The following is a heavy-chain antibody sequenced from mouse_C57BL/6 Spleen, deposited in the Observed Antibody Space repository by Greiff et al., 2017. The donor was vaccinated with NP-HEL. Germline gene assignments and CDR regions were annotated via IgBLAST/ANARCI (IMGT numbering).Heavy chain of an antibody. D-gene: IGHD3-3*01. V-gene: IGHV1-82*01. J-gene: IGHJ2*01. Sequence: VQLQQSGPELVKPGASVKISCKASGYAFSSSWMNWVKQRPGKGLEWIGRIYPGDGDTNYNGKFKGKATLTADKSSSTAYMQLSSLTSEDSSVYFCARGGWDRGYFDYWGQGTTLTVSS. CDR3: ARGGWDRGYFDY. CDR1: GYAFSSSW. CDR2: IYPGDGDT.